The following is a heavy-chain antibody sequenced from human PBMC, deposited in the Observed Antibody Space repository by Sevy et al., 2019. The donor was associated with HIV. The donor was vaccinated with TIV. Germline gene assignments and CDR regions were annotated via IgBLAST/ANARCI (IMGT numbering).Heavy chain of an antibody. V-gene: IGHV3-30*14. J-gene: IGHJ1*01. CDR2: ISYDGSSK. D-gene: IGHD3-22*01. CDR3: ASEGADSDYYDSSGYRLGYFQH. CDR1: GFTFSNYA. Sequence: GGSLRLSCAASGFTFSNYAIHWVRQAPGKGLEWVAVISYDGSSKYYADSVKGRFTISRDNSKNTLELQMNSLRAEDTAVYFCASEGADSDYYDSSGYRLGYFQHWGQGTLVTVSS.